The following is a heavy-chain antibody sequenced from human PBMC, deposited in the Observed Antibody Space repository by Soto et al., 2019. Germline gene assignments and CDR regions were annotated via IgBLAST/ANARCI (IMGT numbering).Heavy chain of an antibody. J-gene: IGHJ5*02. D-gene: IGHD2-15*01. CDR3: VRQWGGWELQHNWFDP. CDR1: GGSFDSRDYY. CDR2: VSDTGSP. Sequence: SETLSLTCSVSGGSFDSRDYYWAWIRQPPGKGLEWIGSVSDTGSPSYNPSLKSRLTISVDTSKNIFSLILSSVTAADTAVYYCVRQWGGWELQHNWFDPWGPGTPVTVSS. V-gene: IGHV4-39*01.